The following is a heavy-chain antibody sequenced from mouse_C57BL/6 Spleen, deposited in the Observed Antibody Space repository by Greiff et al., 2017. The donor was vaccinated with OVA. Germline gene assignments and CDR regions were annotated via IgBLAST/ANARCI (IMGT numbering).Heavy chain of an antibody. CDR3: TRPYSNYGWYFDV. V-gene: IGHV1-15*01. CDR2: IDPETGGT. J-gene: IGHJ1*03. CDR1: GYTFTDYE. D-gene: IGHD2-5*01. Sequence: QVQLQQSGAELVRPGASVTLSCKASGYTFTDYEMHWVKQTPVHGLEWIGAIDPETGGTAYNQKFKGKAILTADKSSSTAYMELRSLTSEDAAVYDCTRPYSNYGWYFDVWGTGTTVTVSS.